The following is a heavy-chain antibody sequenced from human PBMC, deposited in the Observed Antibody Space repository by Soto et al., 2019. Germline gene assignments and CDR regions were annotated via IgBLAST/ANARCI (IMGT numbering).Heavy chain of an antibody. J-gene: IGHJ5*02. Sequence: QVQLVQSGAEVKKPGASVKVSCKASGYTFTDYYMNWVRQAPGQGLEWMGWINPNNGVTNYAQKFQGRVTMTSDTSISTDYMDLSRLRSDDTALYYCARGALTVANWFDPWGQGTQVTVSS. CDR1: GYTFTDYY. D-gene: IGHD6-19*01. CDR3: ARGALTVANWFDP. V-gene: IGHV1-2*02. CDR2: INPNNGVT.